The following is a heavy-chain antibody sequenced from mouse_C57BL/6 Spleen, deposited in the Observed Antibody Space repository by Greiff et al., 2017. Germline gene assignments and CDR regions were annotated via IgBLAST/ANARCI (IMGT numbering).Heavy chain of an antibody. V-gene: IGHV1-76*01. Sequence: QVQLQQSGAELVRPGASVKLSCKASGYTFTDYYINWVKQRPGQGLEWIARIYPGSGNTYYNEKFKGKATLTAEKSSSTAYMQLSSLTSEDSAVYFCAREDYGSRVGAMGYWGQGTSVTVSS. D-gene: IGHD1-1*01. CDR1: GYTFTDYY. J-gene: IGHJ4*01. CDR2: IYPGSGNT. CDR3: AREDYGSRVGAMGY.